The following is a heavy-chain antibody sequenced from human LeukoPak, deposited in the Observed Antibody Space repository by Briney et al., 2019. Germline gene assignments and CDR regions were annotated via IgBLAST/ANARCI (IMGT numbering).Heavy chain of an antibody. CDR1: GFTFSTYS. Sequence: GGSLRLSCAASGFTFSTYSMNWVRQAPGKGLEWVSSISSSSSYIYYADSVKGRFTISRDNAKNSLYLQMNSLRAEDTAVYYCARVRLQPRTLLDDAFDIWGQGTMVTVSS. CDR3: ARVRLQPRTLLDDAFDI. D-gene: IGHD1-14*01. J-gene: IGHJ3*02. V-gene: IGHV3-21*01. CDR2: ISSSSSYI.